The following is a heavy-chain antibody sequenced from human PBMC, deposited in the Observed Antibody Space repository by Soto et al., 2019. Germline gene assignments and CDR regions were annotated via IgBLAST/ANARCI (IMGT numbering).Heavy chain of an antibody. CDR2: IWYDGSNK. D-gene: IGHD3-10*01. CDR3: ARVQYYYGSGSNIYYYYYGMDV. Sequence: PGGSLRLSCAASGFTFSSYGMHWVRQAPGKGLEWVAVIWYDGSNKYYADSVKGRFTISRDNSKNTLYLQMNSLRAEDTAVYYCARVQYYYGSGSNIYYYYYGMDVWGQGTTVTVSS. V-gene: IGHV3-33*01. CDR1: GFTFSSYG. J-gene: IGHJ6*02.